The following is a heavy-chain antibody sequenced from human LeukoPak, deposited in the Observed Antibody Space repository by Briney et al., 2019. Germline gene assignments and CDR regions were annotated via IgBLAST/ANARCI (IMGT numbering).Heavy chain of an antibody. V-gene: IGHV1-18*01. Sequence: ASAKVSCKASGYTFTSYGISWVRQAPGQGLEWMGWISAYNGNTNYAQKLQGRVTMTTDTPTSTAYMELRSLRSDDTAVYYCAGIAVAAYDAFDIWGQGTMVTVSS. J-gene: IGHJ3*02. D-gene: IGHD6-19*01. CDR1: GYTFTSYG. CDR2: ISAYNGNT. CDR3: AGIAVAAYDAFDI.